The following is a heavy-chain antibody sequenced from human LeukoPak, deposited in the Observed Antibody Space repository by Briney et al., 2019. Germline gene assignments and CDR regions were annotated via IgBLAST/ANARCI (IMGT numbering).Heavy chain of an antibody. V-gene: IGHV3-7*03. Sequence: GGSLRLSCVASGFSFSSYWMSWVRQVPGKGLEWVADIKQDGSAELYVDSVKGRFTISRDNAKKSLYLQMNSLRVEDTAVYYCAREGRSLDYWGQGTLVAVSS. CDR1: GFSFSSYW. D-gene: IGHD3-10*01. J-gene: IGHJ4*02. CDR3: AREGRSLDY. CDR2: IKQDGSAE.